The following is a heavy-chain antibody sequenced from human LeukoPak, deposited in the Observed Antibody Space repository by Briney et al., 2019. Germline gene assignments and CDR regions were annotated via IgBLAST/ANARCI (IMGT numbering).Heavy chain of an antibody. CDR3: ATTELGAAAGTGTFDY. D-gene: IGHD6-13*01. CDR1: GYTFTCYY. V-gene: IGHV1-2*02. Sequence: GASVQSSFHASGYTFTCYYMHWVRQAPVQGLEWIGWINPNSGGTNYAQKFQGRVTMTRDTSISTAYMELSRLRSDDTAVYYCATTELGAAAGTGTFDYWGQGTLVTVSS. CDR2: INPNSGGT. J-gene: IGHJ4*02.